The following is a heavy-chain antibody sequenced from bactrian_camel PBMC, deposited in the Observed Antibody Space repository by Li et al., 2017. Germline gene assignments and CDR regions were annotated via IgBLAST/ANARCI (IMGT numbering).Heavy chain of an antibody. CDR3: ATGGSWIAFNY. J-gene: IGHJ4*01. D-gene: IGHD6*01. CDR1: GFDFDDYA. CDR2: ISWSGDRT. Sequence: VQLVESGGGLVQPGGSLTLSCAASGFDFDDYAMGWIRQAPGKGLEWVSAISWSGDRTTYADSVKGQFTISRDNAKNTVYLQMNSLKPEDTAVYYCATGGSWIAFNYWGQGTQVTVS. V-gene: IGHV3-1*01.